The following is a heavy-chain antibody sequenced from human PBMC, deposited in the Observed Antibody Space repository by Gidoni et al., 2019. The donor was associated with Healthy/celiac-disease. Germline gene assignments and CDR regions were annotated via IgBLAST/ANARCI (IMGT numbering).Heavy chain of an antibody. CDR2: IRGSGGST. D-gene: IGHD4-17*01. J-gene: IGHJ4*02. V-gene: IGHV3-23*01. CDR1: GFTFSSYA. Sequence: EVQLLESGEGLVQPGGPLILSCAASGFTFSSYAMSWVRQAPGKGLEWVSAIRGSGGSTYYADSVKGRFTISRDNSKNTLYLQMNSLRAEDTAVYYCARASGDYYFDYWGQGTLVTVSS. CDR3: ARASGDYYFDY.